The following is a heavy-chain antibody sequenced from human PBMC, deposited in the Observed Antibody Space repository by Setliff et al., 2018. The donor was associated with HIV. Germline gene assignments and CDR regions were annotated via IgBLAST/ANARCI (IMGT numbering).Heavy chain of an antibody. CDR2: IYIYNSGST. V-gene: IGHV4-59*01. J-gene: IGHJ4*02. Sequence: SETLSLTCSVSGGSFSGYYWSWIRQPPGKGLEWIGYIYIYNSGSTNYNPSLTSRVTISVDTPRNQFSLKLTSVTAADTAIYYCARGVNFDYRGQGTQVTVSS. CDR1: GGSFSGYY. D-gene: IGHD3-3*01. CDR3: ARGVNFDY.